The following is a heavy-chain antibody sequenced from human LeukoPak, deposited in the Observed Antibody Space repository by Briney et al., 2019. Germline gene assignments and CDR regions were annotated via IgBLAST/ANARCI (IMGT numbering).Heavy chain of an antibody. D-gene: IGHD1-1*01. V-gene: IGHV1-2*02. CDR2: LNPNSGGT. CDR1: GYTFTGYY. Sequence: ASVKVSCKASGYTFTGYYMHWVRQAPGQGLEWMGWLNPNSGGTNYAQKLRGRVTMTRDTSISTAYMELSRLRADDTAVYYCARVWNDRNYYYYVDFWGKGTTVTVSS. CDR3: ARVWNDRNYYYYVDF. J-gene: IGHJ6*03.